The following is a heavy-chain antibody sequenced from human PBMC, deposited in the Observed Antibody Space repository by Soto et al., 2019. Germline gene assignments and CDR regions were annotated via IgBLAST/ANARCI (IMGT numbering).Heavy chain of an antibody. CDR3: ARRGYCSGGSCYSGFWYFDL. CDR2: IYPGNSDT. Sequence: GESLKISCKGSGYRFTNYWIGWVRQMPGKGLEWMGIIYPGNSDTRYSPSFQGQVTISADKSITTAYLQWSSLKASDTAIYYCARRGYCSGGSCYSGFWYFDLWGRGTLVTVSS. CDR1: GYRFTNYW. D-gene: IGHD2-15*01. J-gene: IGHJ2*01. V-gene: IGHV5-51*01.